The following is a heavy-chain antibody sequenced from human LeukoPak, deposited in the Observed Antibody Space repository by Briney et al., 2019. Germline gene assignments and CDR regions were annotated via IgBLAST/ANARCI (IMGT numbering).Heavy chain of an antibody. Sequence: SQTLSLTCAISGDSVSSNSAAWNWIRQSPSRGLEWLGRTYYRSKWYNDYAVSVKSRITINPDTSKNQFSLQLNSVTPEDTAVYYCAKDYDSSGYYYVMYYFDYWGQGTLVTVSS. J-gene: IGHJ4*02. CDR1: GDSVSSNSAA. CDR3: AKDYDSSGYYYVMYYFDY. D-gene: IGHD3-22*01. CDR2: TYYRSKWYN. V-gene: IGHV6-1*01.